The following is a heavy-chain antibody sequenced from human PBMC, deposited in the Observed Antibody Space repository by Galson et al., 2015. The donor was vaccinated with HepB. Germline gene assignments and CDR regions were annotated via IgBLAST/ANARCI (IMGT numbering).Heavy chain of an antibody. CDR1: GGSISSSRYY. V-gene: IGHV4-31*03. CDR3: ARGSEGLEGGMDV. Sequence: TLSLTCTVSGGSISSSRYYWSWIRQHPGKGLEWIGYIYHSGTTYYSPSLKSRLTISVDTSKNQFSLRLTSVTAADTAAYYCARGSEGLEGGMDVWGQGTTVTVSS. CDR2: IYHSGTT. J-gene: IGHJ6*02.